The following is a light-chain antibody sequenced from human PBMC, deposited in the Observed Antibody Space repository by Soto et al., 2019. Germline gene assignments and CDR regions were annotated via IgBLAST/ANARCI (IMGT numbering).Light chain of an antibody. CDR3: CSYAGSNTFVL. Sequence: QSALTQPASVSGSPGQSIPISCTGTSSDVGNYKLVSWYQHHPGEARKLMIYEDSKRPSGVSNRFSGSKSGNTASPTISGLQAEDEADYYCCSYAGSNTFVLCGGGTQLTVL. J-gene: IGLJ2*01. CDR2: EDS. CDR1: SSDVGNYKL. V-gene: IGLV2-23*02.